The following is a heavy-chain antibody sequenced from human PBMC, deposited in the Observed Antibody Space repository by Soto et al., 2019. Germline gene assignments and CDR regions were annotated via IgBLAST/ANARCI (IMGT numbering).Heavy chain of an antibody. V-gene: IGHV4-4*02. CDR2: IYHSGST. J-gene: IGHJ4*02. D-gene: IGHD2-15*01. CDR1: GGSISSSNW. Sequence: QVQLQESGPGLVKPSGTLSLTCAVSGGSISSSNWWSWVRQPPGKGLEWIGEIYHSGSTNYNPSHKSPVTISVDKSKDQVSPKLSYVTVSDRAGYYRARGSRLGIARSFDYWGQGTLVTVSS. CDR3: ARGSRLGIARSFDY.